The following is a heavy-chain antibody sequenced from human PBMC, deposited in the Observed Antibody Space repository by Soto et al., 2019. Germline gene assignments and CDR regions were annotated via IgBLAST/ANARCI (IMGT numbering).Heavy chain of an antibody. CDR3: ARPYCSGGSCYSDGAFDI. CDR2: MNPNSGNT. V-gene: IGHV1-8*01. J-gene: IGHJ3*02. Sequence: ASVKVSCKASGYTFTSYDINWVRQATGQGLEWMGWMNPNSGNTGYAQKFQGRVTMTRNTSISTAYMELSSLRSEDTAVYYCARPYCSGGSCYSDGAFDIWGQGTMVTVSS. CDR1: GYTFTSYD. D-gene: IGHD2-15*01.